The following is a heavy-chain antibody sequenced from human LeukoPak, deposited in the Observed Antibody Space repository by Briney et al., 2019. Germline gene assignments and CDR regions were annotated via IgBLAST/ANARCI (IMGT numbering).Heavy chain of an antibody. Sequence: ASVKVSCKASGYTFTDFFVHWVRQAPGQGLEWMGWINPNSGGTNYAQKFQGRVTMTRDTSISTAYMELNRLRSDDTAVYYCARAHVTTGPDYWGQGTLVTVSS. V-gene: IGHV1-2*02. J-gene: IGHJ4*02. CDR3: ARAHVTTGPDY. CDR1: GYTFTDFF. D-gene: IGHD1-1*01. CDR2: INPNSGGT.